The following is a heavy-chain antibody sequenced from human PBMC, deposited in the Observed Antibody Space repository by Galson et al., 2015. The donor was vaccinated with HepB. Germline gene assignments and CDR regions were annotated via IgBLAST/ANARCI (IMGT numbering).Heavy chain of an antibody. D-gene: IGHD6-25*01. V-gene: IGHV4-31*03. CDR3: ARDGGAVRGAFDI. J-gene: IGHJ3*02. Sequence: TLSLTCTVSGGSISSGGYYWSWIRQHPGKGLEWIGYIYYSGSTYYNPSLKSRVTIPVDTSKDQFSLKLSSVTAADTAVYYCARDGGAVRGAFDIWGQGTMVTVSP. CDR1: GGSISSGGYY. CDR2: IYYSGST.